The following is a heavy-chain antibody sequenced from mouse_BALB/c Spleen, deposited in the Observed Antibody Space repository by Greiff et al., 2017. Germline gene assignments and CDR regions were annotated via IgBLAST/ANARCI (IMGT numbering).Heavy chain of an antibody. CDR1: GFTFSSYG. V-gene: IGHV5-6-3*01. Sequence: EVKLMESGGGLVQPGGSLKLSCAASGFTFSSYGMSWVRQTPDKRLELVATINSNGGSTYYPDSVKGRFTISRDNAKNTLYLQMSSLKSEDTAMYYCASYDSYYYAMDYWGQGTSVTVSS. J-gene: IGHJ4*01. D-gene: IGHD2-4*01. CDR3: ASYDSYYYAMDY. CDR2: INSNGGST.